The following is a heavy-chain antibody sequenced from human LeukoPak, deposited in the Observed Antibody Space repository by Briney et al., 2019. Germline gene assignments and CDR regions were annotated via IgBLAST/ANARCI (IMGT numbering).Heavy chain of an antibody. CDR3: ARDPEKTVAGLN. Sequence: ASVKVSCKTSGYSFNFYGITWVRQVAGQGLEWMGWISAQHGQTEYAPKLQERVSMTTDTYTNTAYMELRSLRSDDTAVYYCARDPEKTVAGLNWSQGTLVTVSS. J-gene: IGHJ4*02. CDR1: GYSFNFYG. CDR2: ISAQHGQT. V-gene: IGHV1-18*01. D-gene: IGHD6-19*01.